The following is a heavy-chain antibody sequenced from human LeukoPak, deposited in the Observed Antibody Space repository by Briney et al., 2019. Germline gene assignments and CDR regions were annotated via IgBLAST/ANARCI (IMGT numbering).Heavy chain of an antibody. CDR3: ARCSGSYFGRTTRFDP. D-gene: IGHD1-26*01. V-gene: IGHV3-21*04. J-gene: IGHJ5*02. CDR2: ISSSSSYI. Sequence: KPGGSLRLSCAASGFTFSSYSMNWVRQAPGKGLEWVSSISSSSSYIYYADSVKGRFTISRDNAKNSLYLQMNSLRAEDTAVYYCARCSGSYFGRTTRFDPWGQGTLVTVSS. CDR1: GFTFSSYS.